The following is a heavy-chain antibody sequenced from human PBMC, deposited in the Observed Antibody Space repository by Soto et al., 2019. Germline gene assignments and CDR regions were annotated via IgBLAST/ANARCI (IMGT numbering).Heavy chain of an antibody. CDR1: GGTFSSYA. CDR3: ARSQGSSTSLEIYYYYYYGMDV. CDR2: IIPISGTA. V-gene: IGHV1-69*13. J-gene: IGHJ6*02. D-gene: IGHD2-2*01. Sequence: SVKVSCKASGGTFSSYAISWVRQAPGQGLEWMGGIIPISGTANYAQKFQGRVTITADESTSTAYMELSSLRSEDTAVYYCARSQGSSTSLEIYYYYYYGMDVWGQGTTATVSS.